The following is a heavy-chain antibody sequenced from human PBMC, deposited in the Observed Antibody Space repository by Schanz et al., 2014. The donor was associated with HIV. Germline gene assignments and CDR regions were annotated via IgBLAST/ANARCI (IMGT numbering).Heavy chain of an antibody. CDR2: IVSSGGDT. CDR1: GGSNSSTA. Sequence: EVQLLESGGGWVQPGEEGRRGGEVAGGSNSSTAMTWVRQAPGKGLEWVSAIVSSGGDTYYPDFVEGRFTISRDNSKNTLYLQMHSLRAEDTAVYYCARDVSYDSSGYYSDYYYGMDVWGQGTTVTVSS. V-gene: IGHV3-23*01. J-gene: IGHJ6*02. D-gene: IGHD3-22*01. CDR3: ARDVSYDSSGYYSDYYYGMDV.